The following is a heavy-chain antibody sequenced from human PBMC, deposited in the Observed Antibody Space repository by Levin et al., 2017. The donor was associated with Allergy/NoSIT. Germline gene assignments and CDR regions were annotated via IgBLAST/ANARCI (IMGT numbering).Heavy chain of an antibody. Sequence: GGSLRLSCAASGFTFSSYWMSWVRQAPGKGLEWVANIKQDGSEKYYVDSVKGRFTISRDNAKNSLYLQMNSLRAEDTAVYYCARDQSPYYEFWGGMDVWGQGTTVTVSS. D-gene: IGHD3-3*01. J-gene: IGHJ6*02. V-gene: IGHV3-7*01. CDR1: GFTFSSYW. CDR2: IKQDGSEK. CDR3: ARDQSPYYEFWGGMDV.